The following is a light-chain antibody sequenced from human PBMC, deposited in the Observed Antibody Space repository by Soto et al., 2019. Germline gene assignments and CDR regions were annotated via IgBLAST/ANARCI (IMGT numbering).Light chain of an antibody. J-gene: IGKJ4*01. CDR3: QQRSLWPLT. CDR1: QSVRSY. CDR2: ETS. Sequence: EIVLTQSPATLSLSPVESATLSFRASQSVRSYLAWYQKKPGQAPRLLIYETSNRATGVPARFSGSGSGTDFTLTISSLEAEDFAVYDCQQRSLWPLTFGGGTKVEIK. V-gene: IGKV3-11*01.